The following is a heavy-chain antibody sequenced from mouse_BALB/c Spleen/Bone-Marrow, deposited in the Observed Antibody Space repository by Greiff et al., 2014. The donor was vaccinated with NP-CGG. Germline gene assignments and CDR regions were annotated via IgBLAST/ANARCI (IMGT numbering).Heavy chain of an antibody. CDR1: GYTFTSYW. J-gene: IGHJ4*01. CDR2: IYPGSGST. Sequence: KQSGSELVRPGASVKLSCKASGYTFTSYWMHWVKQRPGQGLEWIGNIYPGSGSTNYDEKFKSKATLTVDTSSSTAYMQLSSLTSEDSAVYYCTRSLVRRDHYYAMDYWGQGTSVTVSS. V-gene: IGHV1S22*01. CDR3: TRSLVRRDHYYAMDY. D-gene: IGHD2-14*01.